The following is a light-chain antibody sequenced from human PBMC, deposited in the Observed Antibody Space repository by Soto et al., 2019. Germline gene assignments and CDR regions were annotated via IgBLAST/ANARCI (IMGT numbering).Light chain of an antibody. CDR1: QSVSSY. Sequence: EIVLTQYPATLSLSPGERATLSCRASQSVSSYLAWYQQRPGQPPRLLIYDASMRATGIPSRFSASGSGTDFTLTISSLEPEDFAVYYCHQRSNWPPLTVGGGTKVEIK. J-gene: IGKJ4*02. V-gene: IGKV3-11*01. CDR3: HQRSNWPPLT. CDR2: DAS.